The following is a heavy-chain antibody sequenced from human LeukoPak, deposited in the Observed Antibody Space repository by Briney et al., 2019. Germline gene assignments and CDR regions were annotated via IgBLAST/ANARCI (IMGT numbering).Heavy chain of an antibody. D-gene: IGHD6-13*01. V-gene: IGHV1-69*13. CDR2: IIPIFGTA. CDR1: GGTFSSYA. Sequence: GASVKVSCKASGGTFSSYAISWVRQAPGQGLEWMGGIIPIFGTANYAQKFQGRVTITADESTSTAYMGLSSLRSEDTAVYYCARGVTIAAAGTSVDYWGQGTLVTVSS. CDR3: ARGVTIAAAGTSVDY. J-gene: IGHJ4*02.